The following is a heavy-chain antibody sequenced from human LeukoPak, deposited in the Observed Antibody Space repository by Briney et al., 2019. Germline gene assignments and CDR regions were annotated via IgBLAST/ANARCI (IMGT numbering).Heavy chain of an antibody. CDR1: GFAFSRYG. Sequence: GGSLRLSCAASGFAFSRYGMHWVRQAPGKGLEWVAFIPYDGSNKYYADSVKGRFTISRDNSKNTLYLQMNSLRAEDTAVYYCARGGGYGSGSHYYFDYWGQGTLVTVSS. D-gene: IGHD3-10*01. V-gene: IGHV3-30*02. CDR3: ARGGGYGSGSHYYFDY. J-gene: IGHJ4*02. CDR2: IPYDGSNK.